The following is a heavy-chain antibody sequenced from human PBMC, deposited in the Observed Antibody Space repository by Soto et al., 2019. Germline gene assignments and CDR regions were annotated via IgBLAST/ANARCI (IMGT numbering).Heavy chain of an antibody. Sequence: QVQLQESGPGLVKPSQTLSLTCTVSGGSISSGDYYWSWIRQPPGKGLEWIGYIYYSGSTYYNPSLKSRVTISVDTSKNQFSLKLSSVTAADTAVYYCAREALTHYYDSRTVDYWGQGTLVTVSS. V-gene: IGHV4-30-4*01. CDR2: IYYSGST. J-gene: IGHJ4*02. CDR3: AREALTHYYDSRTVDY. D-gene: IGHD3-22*01. CDR1: GGSISSGDYY.